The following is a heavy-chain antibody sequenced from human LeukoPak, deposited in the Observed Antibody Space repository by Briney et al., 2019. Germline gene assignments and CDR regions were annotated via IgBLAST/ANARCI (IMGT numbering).Heavy chain of an antibody. CDR2: FHDSEST. Sequence: KDSETLSLTCTVSGGSISNSYWSWIRQPPGKGLEWIGFFHDSESTNYNPPLKSRVSISLDTSKNQVSLWLSSVTAADTAVYYCARGDASGRPGIGFDFWGQGTLVTVSS. J-gene: IGHJ4*02. D-gene: IGHD1-26*01. V-gene: IGHV4-59*01. CDR1: GGSISNSY. CDR3: ARGDASGRPGIGFDF.